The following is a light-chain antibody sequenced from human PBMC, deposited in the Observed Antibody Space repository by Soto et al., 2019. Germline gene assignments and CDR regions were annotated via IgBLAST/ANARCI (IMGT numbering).Light chain of an antibody. CDR2: AAS. CDR1: QSVSSN. J-gene: IGKJ4*01. V-gene: IGKV3-15*01. CDR3: QQHNNWPPLT. Sequence: EIVMTQSPATLSVSPGEGATLSCRASQSVSSNLAWYQQKPGQAPRLLIYAASTRATGIPARFRGSGSGTEFTLTITSLQSEDFAVYYCQQHNNWPPLTFGGGTKVEIK.